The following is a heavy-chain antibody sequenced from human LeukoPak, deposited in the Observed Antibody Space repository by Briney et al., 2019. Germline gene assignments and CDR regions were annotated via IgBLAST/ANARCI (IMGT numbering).Heavy chain of an antibody. D-gene: IGHD3-10*01. J-gene: IGHJ3*02. V-gene: IGHV4-34*01. CDR2: INHSGST. Sequence: SETLSLTCAVYGGSFSGYYWSWIRQPPGKGLEWIGEINHSGSTNYNPSLKSRVTISVDTSKNQFSLKLSSVTAADTAVYYCARVGVYGSGSYYNAFDIWGQGTMVTVSS. CDR1: GGSFSGYY. CDR3: ARVGVYGSGSYYNAFDI.